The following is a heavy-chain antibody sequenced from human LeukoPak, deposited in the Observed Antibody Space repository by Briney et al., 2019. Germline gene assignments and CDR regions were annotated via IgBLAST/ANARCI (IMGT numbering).Heavy chain of an antibody. Sequence: SVKVSCKASGGTFSSYAISWVRQAPGRGLEWMGGIIPIFGTANYAQKFQGRVTITADESTSSAYMELSSLRSEDTAVYYCARDDSLRYDFWSVYFYYYYGMDVGGKGTTVPVSS. J-gene: IGHJ6*04. CDR1: GGTFSSYA. D-gene: IGHD3-3*01. V-gene: IGHV1-69*13. CDR2: IIPIFGTA. CDR3: ARDDSLRYDFWSVYFYYYYGMDV.